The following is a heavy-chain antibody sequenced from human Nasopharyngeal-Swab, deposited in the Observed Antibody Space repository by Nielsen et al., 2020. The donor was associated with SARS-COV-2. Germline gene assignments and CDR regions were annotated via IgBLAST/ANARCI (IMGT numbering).Heavy chain of an antibody. CDR2: ISPGDSDT. D-gene: IGHD6-13*01. Sequence: GESLKISCKGSGYSFTSYWIGWVRQMPGKGLEWMGIISPGDSDTRYSPSFQGQVTISADKSISTAYLQWSSLKASDTAMYYCARHGYSSSWYEANFDYWGQGTLVTVSS. CDR1: GYSFTSYW. V-gene: IGHV5-51*01. CDR3: ARHGYSSSWYEANFDY. J-gene: IGHJ4*02.